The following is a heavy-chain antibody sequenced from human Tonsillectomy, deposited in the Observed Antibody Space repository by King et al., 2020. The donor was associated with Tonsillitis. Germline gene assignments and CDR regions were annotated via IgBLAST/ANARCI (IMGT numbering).Heavy chain of an antibody. J-gene: IGHJ3*02. D-gene: IGHD3-9*01. Sequence: VQLVESGSELKKPGASVKVSCKASGYTFTRFGINWLRQAPGQGLEWMGWINTNTGDPTYAQGFTGQFVFSLDTSVSTAYLQISSLKAEDTAVYYCVRVHYDILTGVDAFDIWGQGTMVTVSS. V-gene: IGHV7-4-1*02. CDR1: GYTFTRFG. CDR2: INTNTGDP. CDR3: VRVHYDILTGVDAFDI.